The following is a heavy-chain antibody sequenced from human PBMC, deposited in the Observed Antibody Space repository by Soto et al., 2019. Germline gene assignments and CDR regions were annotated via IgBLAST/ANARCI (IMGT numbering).Heavy chain of an antibody. J-gene: IGHJ5*02. Sequence: SETLSLTCTVSVGSISSSSYYWGWILQPPGKGLEWIGSIYYSGSTYYNPSLKSRVTISVDTSKNQFSLKLSSVTAADTAVYYCAREGTVVTGDWFDPWGQGTLVTVSS. CDR1: VGSISSSSYY. CDR3: AREGTVVTGDWFDP. D-gene: IGHD2-15*01. V-gene: IGHV4-39*02. CDR2: IYYSGST.